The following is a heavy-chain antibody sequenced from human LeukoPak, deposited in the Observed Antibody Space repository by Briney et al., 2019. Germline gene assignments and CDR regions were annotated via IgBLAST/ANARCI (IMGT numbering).Heavy chain of an antibody. CDR3: AKLNSLIAVGGEFDY. CDR1: GFTFSSYW. Sequence: PGGSLRLSCAASGFTFSSYWMGWVRQAPGKGLEWVANIKQDGSGKYYVDSVKGRFTISRGNAKNSLYLQMNSLRAEDTAVYFCAKLNSLIAVGGEFDYWGQGTLVSVSS. D-gene: IGHD6-19*01. V-gene: IGHV3-7*03. CDR2: IKQDGSGK. J-gene: IGHJ4*02.